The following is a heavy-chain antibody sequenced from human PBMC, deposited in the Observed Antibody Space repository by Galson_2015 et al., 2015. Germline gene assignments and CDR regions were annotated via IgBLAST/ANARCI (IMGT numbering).Heavy chain of an antibody. J-gene: IGHJ6*02. V-gene: IGHV3-74*01. CDR3: ARARVYDFWSGYSSYYYGMDV. Sequence: SLRLSCAASGFTFSSYWMHWVRHAPGKGLVWVSRINSDGSSTSYADSVKGRFTISRDNAKNTLYLQMNSLRAEDTAVYYCARARVYDFWSGYSSYYYGMDVWGQGTTVTVSS. CDR2: INSDGSST. CDR1: GFTFSSYW. D-gene: IGHD3-3*01.